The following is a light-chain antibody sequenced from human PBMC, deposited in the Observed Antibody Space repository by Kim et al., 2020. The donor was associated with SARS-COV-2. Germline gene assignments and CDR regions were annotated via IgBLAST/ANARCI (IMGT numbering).Light chain of an antibody. CDR3: SAWDSSLSAWV. Sequence: RHTAPSTCTGNSNNVGNQGAAWLQQHQGHPPKLLSYRNNNRPSGISERLSASRSGNTASLTITGLQPEDEADYYCSAWDSSLSAWVFGGGTQLTVL. CDR2: RNN. CDR1: SNNVGNQG. J-gene: IGLJ7*01. V-gene: IGLV10-54*01.